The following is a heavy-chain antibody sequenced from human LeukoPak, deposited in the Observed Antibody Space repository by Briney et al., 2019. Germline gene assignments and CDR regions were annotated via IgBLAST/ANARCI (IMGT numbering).Heavy chain of an antibody. CDR1: GGSISSGSYY. V-gene: IGHV4-61*10. Sequence: KPSETLSLTCTVSGGSISSGSYYWSWIRQPAGKGLEWIGYIYYSGSTNYNPSLKSRVTISVDTSKNQFSLKLSSVTAADTAVYYCARGLHSWYYYYYMDVWGKGTTVTVSS. CDR3: ARGLHSWYYYYYMDV. D-gene: IGHD2-15*01. J-gene: IGHJ6*03. CDR2: IYYSGST.